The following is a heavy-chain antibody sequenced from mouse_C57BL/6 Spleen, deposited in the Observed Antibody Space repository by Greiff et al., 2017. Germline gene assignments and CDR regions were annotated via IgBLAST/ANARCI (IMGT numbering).Heavy chain of an antibody. V-gene: IGHV1-53*01. CDR1: GYTFTSYW. D-gene: IGHD2-4*01. Sequence: QVQLQQPGTELVKPGASVKLSCKASGYTFTSYWMHWVKQRPGQGLEWIGNINPSNGGTNYNEKFKSKATLTVDKSSSTAYMQLSSLTSEDSEVYYCERAGIYYDCEGWYFDVWGTGTTVTVSS. CDR3: ERAGIYYDCEGWYFDV. CDR2: INPSNGGT. J-gene: IGHJ1*03.